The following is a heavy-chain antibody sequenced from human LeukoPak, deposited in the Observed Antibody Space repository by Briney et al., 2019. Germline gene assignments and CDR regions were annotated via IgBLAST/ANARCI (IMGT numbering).Heavy chain of an antibody. J-gene: IGHJ4*02. D-gene: IGHD6-19*01. CDR1: GGSVSSGSYY. Sequence: PSETLSLTCTASGGSVSSGSYYWSWIRQPPGKGLEWIGYIYYSGSTNYNPSLKSRVTISVDTSKNQFSLKLSSVTAADTAVYYCARLKYSSGWLGGTYYFDYWGQGTLVTVSS. CDR3: ARLKYSSGWLGGTYYFDY. CDR2: IYYSGST. V-gene: IGHV4-61*01.